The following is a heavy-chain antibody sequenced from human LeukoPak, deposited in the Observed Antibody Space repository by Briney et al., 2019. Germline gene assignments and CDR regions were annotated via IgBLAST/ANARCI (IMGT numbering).Heavy chain of an antibody. CDR2: IYSGGST. V-gene: IGHV3-66*04. CDR3: ASHTYYYGSGRSY. D-gene: IGHD3-10*01. J-gene: IGHJ4*02. CDR1: GLTLSSNY. Sequence: GGSLRLSCAASGLTLSSNYMSWVRQAPGKGLEWVSGIYSGGSTYYADSVKGRFTISRDNSKNTLYLQMNSLRAEDTAVYYCASHTYYYGSGRSYWGQGTLVTVSS.